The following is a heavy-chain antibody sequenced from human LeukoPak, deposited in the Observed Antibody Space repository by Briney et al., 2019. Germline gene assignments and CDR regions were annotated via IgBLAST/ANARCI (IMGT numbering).Heavy chain of an antibody. CDR2: IIPIFGTA. D-gene: IGHD6-6*01. CDR1: GGTFTSYA. Sequence: SVKVSCKASGGTFTSYAISWVRQAPGQGLEWMGGIIPIFGTANYAQKFQGRVTITADESTSTAYMELSSLRSEDTAVYYCARGRYSSSGPGGDWGQGTLVTVSS. CDR3: ARGRYSSSGPGGD. V-gene: IGHV1-69*13. J-gene: IGHJ4*02.